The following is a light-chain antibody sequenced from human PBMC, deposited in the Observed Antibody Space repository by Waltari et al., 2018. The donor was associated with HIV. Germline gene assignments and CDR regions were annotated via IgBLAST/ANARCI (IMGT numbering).Light chain of an antibody. CDR3: QSYDSSLSGVV. J-gene: IGLJ2*01. Sequence: QSVLTQPPSVSGAPGQRVPISCSGSSANTGAGYVVHWYRQLPGTAPKPLTYVTNNRPSGVPDRFSGSVSGTSASLAITGLQAEDEADYYCQSYDSSLSGVVFGGGTNLTVL. CDR2: VTN. V-gene: IGLV1-40*01. CDR1: SANTGAGYV.